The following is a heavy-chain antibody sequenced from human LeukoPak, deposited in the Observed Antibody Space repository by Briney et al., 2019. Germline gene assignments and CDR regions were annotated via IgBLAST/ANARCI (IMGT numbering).Heavy chain of an antibody. D-gene: IGHD2-15*01. V-gene: IGHV4-31*03. CDR3: ARTQGYCSGGSCYSSAFDI. CDR1: GGSISSGGYY. CDR2: IYYSGST. Sequence: SETLSLTCTVSGGSISSGGYYWSWIRQHPGKGLEWIGYIYYSGSTYYNPSLKSRVTISVDTSKNQFSLKLSSVTAADTAVYYCARTQGYCSGGSCYSSAFDIWGQGTMVTVSS. J-gene: IGHJ3*02.